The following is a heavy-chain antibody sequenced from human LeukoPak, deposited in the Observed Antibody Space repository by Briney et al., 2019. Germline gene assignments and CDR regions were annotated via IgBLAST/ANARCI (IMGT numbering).Heavy chain of an antibody. Sequence: PGGSLRLSCAASGFTFSSYWMSWVRQAPGKGLEWVANIKQDGSEKYYVDSVKGRFTISRDNAKNSLYLQMSSLRAEDTAVYYCARHYCSSTSCYTHYYYYYGMDVWGQGTTVTVSS. CDR2: IKQDGSEK. V-gene: IGHV3-7*01. CDR1: GFTFSSYW. D-gene: IGHD2-2*02. J-gene: IGHJ6*02. CDR3: ARHYCSSTSCYTHYYYYYGMDV.